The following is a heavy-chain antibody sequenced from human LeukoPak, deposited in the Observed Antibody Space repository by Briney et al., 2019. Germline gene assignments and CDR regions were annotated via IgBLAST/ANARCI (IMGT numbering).Heavy chain of an antibody. Sequence: PGGSLRLSCAASGFTFSSYGMHWVRQAPGKGLEWVAFIRYDGSNKYYADSVKGRFTISRDNSKNTLYLQMNSLRAGDTAVYYCAKHPSGGYDSSGYYYFDYWGQGTLVTVSS. CDR1: GFTFSSYG. V-gene: IGHV3-30*02. CDR2: IRYDGSNK. D-gene: IGHD3-22*01. CDR3: AKHPSGGYDSSGYYYFDY. J-gene: IGHJ4*02.